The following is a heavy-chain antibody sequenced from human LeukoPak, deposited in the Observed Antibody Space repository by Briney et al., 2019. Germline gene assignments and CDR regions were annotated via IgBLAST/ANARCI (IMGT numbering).Heavy chain of an antibody. Sequence: SETLSLTCAVYGGSFSGYYWSWIRQPPGKGLEWIGEINHSGSTNYNPSLKSRVTISVDTSKNQFSLRLSSVTAADTAVYYCARGGGSSSSYYFDYWGQGTLVTVSS. V-gene: IGHV4-34*01. CDR1: GGSFSGYY. D-gene: IGHD6-6*01. CDR2: INHSGST. CDR3: ARGGGSSSSYYFDY. J-gene: IGHJ4*02.